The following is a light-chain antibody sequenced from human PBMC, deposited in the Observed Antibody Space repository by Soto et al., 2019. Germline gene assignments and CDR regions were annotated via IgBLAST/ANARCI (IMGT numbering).Light chain of an antibody. V-gene: IGLV2-14*03. CDR3: SSYTTSTTPV. CDR2: DVS. J-gene: IGLJ2*01. CDR1: SSDIGAYNY. Sequence: QSALTQPASVSGSPGQSITISCTGTSSDIGAYNYVSWYQQHPGKAPKVMIYDVSNRPSGVSNRFSGSKSGNTASLTISGLQPEDEADYYCSSYTTSTTPVFGGGTKVTVL.